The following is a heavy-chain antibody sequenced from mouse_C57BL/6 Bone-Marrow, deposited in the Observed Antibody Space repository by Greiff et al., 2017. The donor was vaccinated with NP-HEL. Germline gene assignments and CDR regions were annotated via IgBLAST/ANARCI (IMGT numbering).Heavy chain of an antibody. D-gene: IGHD1-1*01. CDR1: GYTFTSYW. J-gene: IGHJ2*01. CDR3: ARGPNYYGRWRDFDY. V-gene: IGHV1-61*01. CDR2: IYPSDSET. Sequence: QVQLQQPGAELLRPGSSVKLSCKASGYTFTSYWMDWVKQRPGQGLEWIGNIYPSDSETHYNQKFKDKATLTVDKSSSTAYMQLSSLTSEDSAVYYCARGPNYYGRWRDFDYWGQGTTLTVSS.